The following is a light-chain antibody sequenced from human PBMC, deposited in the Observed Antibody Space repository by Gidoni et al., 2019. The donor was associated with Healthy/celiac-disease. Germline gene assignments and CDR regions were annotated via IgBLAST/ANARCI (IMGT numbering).Light chain of an antibody. Sequence: QSALTPEASVSGTVGQKVTLSCTGNSNNIGSYAVGWYQQISHGAPKTVMFGNSPPSGIPDRFSGSKSGTTASLTISGLQPEDEADYYCSAWDYSLSAVVFGGGTKLTVL. V-gene: IGLV1-44*01. CDR1: SNNIGSYA. CDR2: GNS. CDR3: SAWDYSLSAVV. J-gene: IGLJ2*01.